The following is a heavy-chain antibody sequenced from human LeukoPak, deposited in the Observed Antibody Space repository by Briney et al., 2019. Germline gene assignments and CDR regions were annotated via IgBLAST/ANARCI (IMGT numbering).Heavy chain of an antibody. CDR1: GFTFSSYW. V-gene: IGHV3-7*01. D-gene: IGHD1-26*01. Sequence: PGGSLRLSCVVSGFTFSSYWMSWVRQAPGKGLEWVANIKQDGSEKYYVDSVKGRFTMSRDNAKNSLYLQMNSLRAEDTAVYYXXXVXWELRGXGXYFXXWGQGXLVTVSS. CDR3: XXVXWELRGXGXYFXX. CDR2: IKQDGSEK. J-gene: IGHJ4*02.